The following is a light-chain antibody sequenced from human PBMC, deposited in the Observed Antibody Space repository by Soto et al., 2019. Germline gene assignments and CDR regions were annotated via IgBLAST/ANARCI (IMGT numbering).Light chain of an antibody. CDR2: GAS. CDR1: QSVSSSY. CDR3: QHYGSSSWT. J-gene: IGKJ1*01. V-gene: IGKV3-20*01. Sequence: EIVLTQSPGTLSLSPGERATLSCRASQSVSSSYLAWYQQKPGQAPRRLIYGASSRATGIPDRFSGSGSGTDFTLTISRLEPEEFAVYYCQHYGSSSWTFGQGPKVDNK.